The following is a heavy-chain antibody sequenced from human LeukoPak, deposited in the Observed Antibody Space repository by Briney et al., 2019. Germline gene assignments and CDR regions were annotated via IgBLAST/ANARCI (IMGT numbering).Heavy chain of an antibody. Sequence: SETLSLTCTVSGGSISSGGYYWSWIRQHPGKGLEWIGYIYYSGSTYYNPSLKSRVTISVDTSKNQFSLKLSSVTAADTAVYYCARGDPYYYGSGSPVFYYFDYWGQGTLVTVSS. V-gene: IGHV4-31*03. D-gene: IGHD3-10*01. CDR2: IYYSGST. J-gene: IGHJ4*02. CDR1: GGSISSGGYY. CDR3: ARGDPYYYGSGSPVFYYFDY.